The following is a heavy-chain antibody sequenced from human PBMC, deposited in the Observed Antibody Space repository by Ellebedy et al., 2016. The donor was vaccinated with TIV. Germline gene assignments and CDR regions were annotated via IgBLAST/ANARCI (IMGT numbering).Heavy chain of an antibody. V-gene: IGHV3-7*01. Sequence: PGGSLRLSCAASGFTFSSYWMSWVRQAPGKGLEWVANIKEDGSEKNYVDSVKGRFTISRDNAKNSLYLQMNSLRADDTAVYYCARVSVGTNGAHDCWGQGTLVTVSS. CDR3: ARVSVGTNGAHDC. D-gene: IGHD7-27*01. CDR1: GFTFSSYW. CDR2: IKEDGSEK. J-gene: IGHJ4*02.